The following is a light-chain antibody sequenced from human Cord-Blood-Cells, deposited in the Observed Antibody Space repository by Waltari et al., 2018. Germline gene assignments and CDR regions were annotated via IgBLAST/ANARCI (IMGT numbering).Light chain of an antibody. V-gene: IGLV2-14*03. J-gene: IGLJ1*01. CDR2: DVS. CDR3: SSYTSSSTLV. CDR1: SSDVGGYNY. Sequence: QSALTQPDSVSGSPGQSITISCTGTSSDVGGYNYVSWYQQHPGKAPKLMIYDVSNRPSGVSNRFSGSKSGNTASLTIAGLQAEYEADYYCSSYTSSSTLVFGTGTKVTVL.